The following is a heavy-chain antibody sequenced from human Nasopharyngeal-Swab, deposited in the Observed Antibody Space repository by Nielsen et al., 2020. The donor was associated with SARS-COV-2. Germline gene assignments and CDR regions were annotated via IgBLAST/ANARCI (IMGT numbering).Heavy chain of an antibody. Sequence: SVKVSCKASGFTFTSSAVQWVRQARGQRLEWIGWIVVGSGNTNYAQKFQERVTITRDMSTSTAYMELSSLRSEDTAVYYCARENCGGDCCSPGYYYYGMDVWGQGTTVTVSS. J-gene: IGHJ6*02. CDR2: IVVGSGNT. CDR3: ARENCGGDCCSPGYYYYGMDV. CDR1: GFTFTSSA. V-gene: IGHV1-58*01. D-gene: IGHD2-21*01.